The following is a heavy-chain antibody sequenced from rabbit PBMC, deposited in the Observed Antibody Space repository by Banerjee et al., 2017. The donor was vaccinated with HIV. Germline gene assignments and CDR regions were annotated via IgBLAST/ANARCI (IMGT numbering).Heavy chain of an antibody. J-gene: IGHJ4*01. D-gene: IGHD1-1*01. CDR2: IYAGKGST. Sequence: QEQLVESGGGLVQPEGSLTLTCKASGFDFSSYYMSWVRQAPGKGLEWIGIIYAGKGSTDYASWAKGRFTISKTSSTTVTVQMTSLTAADTATYFCARGADNNWYIPYFKLWGQGTLVTVS. CDR3: ARGADNNWYIPYFKL. V-gene: IGHV1S45*01. CDR1: GFDFSSYYM.